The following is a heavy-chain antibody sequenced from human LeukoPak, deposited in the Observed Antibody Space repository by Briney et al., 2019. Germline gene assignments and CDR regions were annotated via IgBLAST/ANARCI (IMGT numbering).Heavy chain of an antibody. J-gene: IGHJ3*02. CDR1: GFTFSSYA. CDR2: ISGSGGST. CDR3: AKDDGAHCGGDCYSGAFDI. V-gene: IGHV3-23*01. D-gene: IGHD2-21*02. Sequence: PGGSLRLSCAASGFTFSSYAMSWVRQAPGKGLEWVSAISGSGGSTYYADSVKGRFTISRDNSKNTLYLQMNSLRAEDTAVYYCAKDDGAHCGGDCYSGAFDIWGQGTMVTVSS.